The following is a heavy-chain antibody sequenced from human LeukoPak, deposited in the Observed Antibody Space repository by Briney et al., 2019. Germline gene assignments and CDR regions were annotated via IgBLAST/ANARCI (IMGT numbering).Heavy chain of an antibody. CDR3: ARADYDYVWGSYRKGEDFDY. J-gene: IGHJ4*02. V-gene: IGHV1-18*01. Sequence: ASVKVSCKASGYTFTSYGISWVRQAPGQGLEWMGWISAYNGNTNYAQKLQGRVTMTTDTSTSTAYMELRSLRSDDTAVYYCARADYDYVWGSYRKGEDFDYWGQGTLVTVSS. D-gene: IGHD3-16*02. CDR2: ISAYNGNT. CDR1: GYTFTSYG.